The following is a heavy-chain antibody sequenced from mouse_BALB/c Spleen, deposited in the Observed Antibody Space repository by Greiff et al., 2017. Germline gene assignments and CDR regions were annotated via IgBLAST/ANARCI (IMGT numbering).Heavy chain of an antibody. Sequence: EVKLQESGPELVKPGASVKMSCKASGYTFTSYVMHWVKQKPGQGLEWIGYINPYNDGTKYNEKFKGKATLTSDKSSSTAYMELSSLTSEDSAVYYCARKGGITTVVLDYWGQGTTLTVSS. D-gene: IGHD1-1*01. CDR1: GYTFTSYV. J-gene: IGHJ2*01. CDR2: INPYNDGT. CDR3: ARKGGITTVVLDY. V-gene: IGHV1-14*01.